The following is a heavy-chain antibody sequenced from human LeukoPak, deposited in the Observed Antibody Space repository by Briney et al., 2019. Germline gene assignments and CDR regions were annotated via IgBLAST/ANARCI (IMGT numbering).Heavy chain of an antibody. D-gene: IGHD1-20*01. CDR3: ARVITGDFDY. J-gene: IGHJ4*02. V-gene: IGHV4-4*02. CDR1: GGSISSSNW. Sequence: SGTLSLTCAVSGGSISSSNWWSWVRQPPGKGLEWIGYIYYSGSTYYNPSLKSRVTISVDTSKNQFSLKLSSVTAADTAVYYCARVITGDFDYWGQGTLVTVSS. CDR2: IYYSGST.